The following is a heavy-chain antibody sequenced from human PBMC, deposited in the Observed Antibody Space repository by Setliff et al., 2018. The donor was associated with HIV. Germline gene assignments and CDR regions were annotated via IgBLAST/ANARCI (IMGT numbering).Heavy chain of an antibody. CDR1: GFTFKNHG. D-gene: IGHD5-12*01. CDR2: ISYDGVNE. Sequence: GGSLRLSCGASGFTFKNHGMYWVRQAPGKGLEWVAVISYDGVNEYYAESLKDRFTISRDNSKKTLYVQMNSLRGEDTAIYYCARVDIGKNVLGIWGQGTRVTVS. J-gene: IGHJ3*02. CDR3: ARVDIGKNVLGI. V-gene: IGHV3-30*04.